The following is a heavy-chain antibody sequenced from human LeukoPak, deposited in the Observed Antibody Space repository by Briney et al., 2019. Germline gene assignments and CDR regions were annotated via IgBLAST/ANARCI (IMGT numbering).Heavy chain of an antibody. Sequence: PSETLSLTCTVSGGSTSNSNYYWGWIRQPPGKGLEWIGSIYYSGSTYYNPSLKSRVTISVDTSKNQFSLKLSSVTAADTAVYYCARIAVAGIYYYGMDVWGQGTTVTVSS. J-gene: IGHJ6*02. V-gene: IGHV4-39*01. CDR2: IYYSGST. CDR3: ARIAVAGIYYYGMDV. CDR1: GGSTSNSNYY. D-gene: IGHD6-19*01.